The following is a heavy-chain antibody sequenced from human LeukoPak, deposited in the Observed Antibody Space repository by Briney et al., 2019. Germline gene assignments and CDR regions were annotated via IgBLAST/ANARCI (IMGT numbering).Heavy chain of an antibody. D-gene: IGHD3-10*01. Sequence: GGSLRLSCAASGFTFDDYAMHWVRRAPGKGLEWVSGISWNSGSIGYADSVKGRFTISRDNAKNSLYLQMNSLRAEDTALYYCAKDRFGSERSYYFDYWGQGTLVTVSS. J-gene: IGHJ4*02. CDR1: GFTFDDYA. CDR3: AKDRFGSERSYYFDY. V-gene: IGHV3-9*01. CDR2: ISWNSGSI.